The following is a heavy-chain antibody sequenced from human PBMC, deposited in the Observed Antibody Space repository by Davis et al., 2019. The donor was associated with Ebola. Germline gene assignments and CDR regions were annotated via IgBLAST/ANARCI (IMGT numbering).Heavy chain of an antibody. V-gene: IGHV1-18*04. D-gene: IGHD5-12*01. CDR3: AASYSGYGPFDY. CDR1: GYTFTGYY. CDR2: ISAYNGNT. Sequence: ASVKVSCKASGYTFTGYYMHWVRQAPGQGLEWMGWISAYNGNTSYAQKLQGRVTMTTDTSTSTAYMQLRSLRSDDTAVYYCAASYSGYGPFDYWGQGTLVTVSS. J-gene: IGHJ4*02.